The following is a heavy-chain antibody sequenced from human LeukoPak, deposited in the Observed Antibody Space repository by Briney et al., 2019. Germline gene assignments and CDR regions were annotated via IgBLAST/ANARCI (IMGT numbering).Heavy chain of an antibody. D-gene: IGHD3-16*01. CDR3: AKDLGAAVLDY. CDR1: GFTFSDYW. Sequence: GGSLRLSCAVSGFTFSDYWMTWVRQAPGRGLEWVANIKEDGSDKQYVDSVQGRFTISRDNAENSLYLQMNSLRAEDTAVYYCAKDLGAAVLDYWGQGTLVTVSS. V-gene: IGHV3-7*01. CDR2: IKEDGSDK. J-gene: IGHJ4*02.